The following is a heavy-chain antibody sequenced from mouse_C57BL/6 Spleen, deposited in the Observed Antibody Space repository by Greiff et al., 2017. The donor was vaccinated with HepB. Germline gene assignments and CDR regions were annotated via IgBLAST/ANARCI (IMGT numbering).Heavy chain of an antibody. CDR1: GYTFTSYW. Sequence: QVQLKQPGAELVRPGTSVKLSCKASGYTFTSYWMHWVKQRPGQGLEWIGVIDPSDSYTNYNQKFKGKATLTVDTSSSTAYMQLSSLTSEDSAVYYCARSKENDYWGQGTTLTVSS. CDR2: IDPSDSYT. J-gene: IGHJ2*01. V-gene: IGHV1-59*01. CDR3: ARSKENDY.